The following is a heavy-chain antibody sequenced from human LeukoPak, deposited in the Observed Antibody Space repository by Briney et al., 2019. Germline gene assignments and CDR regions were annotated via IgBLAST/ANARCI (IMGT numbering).Heavy chain of an antibody. CDR3: ARTTGAIAARRGFDY. CDR1: GFTVSSNY. Sequence: GGSLRLSCAASGFTVSSNYMSWVRQAPGNGLEWVSVIYSGGSTYYADSVKGRFTISRDNSKNTLYLQMNSLRAEDTAVYYCARTTGAIAARRGFDYWGQGTLVTVSS. CDR2: IYSGGST. D-gene: IGHD6-6*01. V-gene: IGHV3-66*01. J-gene: IGHJ4*02.